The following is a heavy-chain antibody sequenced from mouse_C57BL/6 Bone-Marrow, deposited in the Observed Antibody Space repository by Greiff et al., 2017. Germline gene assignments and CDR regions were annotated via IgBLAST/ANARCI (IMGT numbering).Heavy chain of an antibody. CDR3: ARVDYSNFDV. CDR1: GYTFTSYG. V-gene: IGHV1-81*01. Sequence: QVQLKESGAELARPGASVKLSCKASGYTFTSYGISWVKQRTGQGLEWIGEIYPRSGNTYYNEKFKGKATLTADKSSSTAYMELRSLTSEDSAVYFCARVDYSNFDVWGTGTTVSVSS. D-gene: IGHD2-5*01. J-gene: IGHJ1*03. CDR2: IYPRSGNT.